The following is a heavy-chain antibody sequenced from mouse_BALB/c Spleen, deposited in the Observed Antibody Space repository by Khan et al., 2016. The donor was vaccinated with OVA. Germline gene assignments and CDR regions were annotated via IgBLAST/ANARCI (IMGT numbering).Heavy chain of an antibody. J-gene: IGHJ4*01. CDR3: ARAYYRYDGYYAMDY. Sequence: VQLQESGPGLVAPSQSLSITCTVSGFSLTDYAVSWIRQPPGKGLEWLGVIWGGGSKYYNSALKSRLSISKDNSKSQVFLKMNSLQTDDTAMYYCARAYYRYDGYYAMDYWGQGTSVTVSS. D-gene: IGHD2-14*01. CDR1: GFSLTDYA. V-gene: IGHV2-6-5*01. CDR2: IWGGGSK.